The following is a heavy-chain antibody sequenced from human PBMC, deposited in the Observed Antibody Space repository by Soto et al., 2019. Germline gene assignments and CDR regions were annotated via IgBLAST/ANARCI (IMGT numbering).Heavy chain of an antibody. CDR1: GFSRSNNGEA. D-gene: IGHD3-10*02. Sequence: QITLKESGPTLVKPTQTLTLTCTFSGFSRSNNGEAVGWFRQSPGKALEWLVLIYWDDDNRYNPTLRTRLSTTKDTSKNQVVLTLTNMDPVDTATYYCARYVATSPAGWFEPWGQGIPVTVSS. V-gene: IGHV2-5*02. CDR3: ARYVATSPAGWFEP. J-gene: IGHJ5*02. CDR2: IYWDDDN.